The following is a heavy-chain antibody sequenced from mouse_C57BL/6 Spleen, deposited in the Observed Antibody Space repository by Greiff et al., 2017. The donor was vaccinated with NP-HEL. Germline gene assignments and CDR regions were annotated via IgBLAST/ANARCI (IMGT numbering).Heavy chain of an antibody. CDR3: ARAYYGKSYWYFDV. V-gene: IGHV4-1*01. D-gene: IGHD1-1*01. J-gene: IGHJ1*03. CDR1: GIDFSRYW. CDR2: INPDSSTI. Sequence: DVKLQESGGGLVQPGGSLKLSCAASGIDFSRYWMSWVRRAPGKGLEWIGEINPDSSTINYAPSLKDKFIISRDNAKNTLYLQMSKVRSEDTALYYCARAYYGKSYWYFDVWGTGTTVTVSS.